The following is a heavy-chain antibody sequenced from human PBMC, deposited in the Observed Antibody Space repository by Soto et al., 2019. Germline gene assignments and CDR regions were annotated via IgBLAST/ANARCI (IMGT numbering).Heavy chain of an antibody. Sequence: QLQLQESGPGLVKPSETLSLTCTVSGGSISSSSYYWGWIRQPPGKGLEWIGSIYYSGSTYYNPPLTSRVTIPVDTSKIQLSLKLRSLTAADTAVYYCARHTPAISISDHWGQGTLVTVSS. D-gene: IGHD3-3*01. J-gene: IGHJ4*02. V-gene: IGHV4-39*01. CDR1: GGSISSSSYY. CDR2: IYYSGST. CDR3: ARHTPAISISDH.